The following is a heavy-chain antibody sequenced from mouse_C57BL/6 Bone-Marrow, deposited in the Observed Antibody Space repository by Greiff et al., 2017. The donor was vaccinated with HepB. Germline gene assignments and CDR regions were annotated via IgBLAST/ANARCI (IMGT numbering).Heavy chain of an antibody. CDR2: ISSGGSYT. J-gene: IGHJ3*01. CDR3: ARPLYYGNFSWFAY. V-gene: IGHV5-6*01. CDR1: GFTFSSYG. Sequence: EVMLVESGGDLVKPGGSLKLSCAASGFTFSSYGMFWVRQTPDKRLEWVATISSGGSYTYYPDSVKGRFTISRDNAKNTLYLQMSSLKSEDTAMYYCARPLYYGNFSWFAYWGQGTLVTVSA. D-gene: IGHD2-1*01.